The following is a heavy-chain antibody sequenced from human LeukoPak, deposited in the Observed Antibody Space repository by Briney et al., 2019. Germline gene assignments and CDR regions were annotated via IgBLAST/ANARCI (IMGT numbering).Heavy chain of an antibody. CDR2: VSYTGST. D-gene: IGHD1/OR15-1a*01. CDR1: GGSISTYS. V-gene: IGHV4-59*01. CDR3: ARETTIVLDY. Sequence: SETLSLTFTVSGGSISTYSWSWIRQPPGKGLEWIGHVSYTGSTNYNPSLMSRVTISVGTSKNQFSLTLSSVTAADTAVYYCARETTIVLDYWGQGTLVTVSS. J-gene: IGHJ4*02.